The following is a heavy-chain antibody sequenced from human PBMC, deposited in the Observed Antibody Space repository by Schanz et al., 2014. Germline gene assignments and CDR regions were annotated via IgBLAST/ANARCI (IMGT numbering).Heavy chain of an antibody. CDR3: ARDKGGLIPFDY. D-gene: IGHD2-15*01. CDR1: GITFSDYA. CDR2: MNQDGSVK. Sequence: EVQLLESGGALEQPGGSLRLSCAASGITFSDYAMSWVRQAPGKGLEWVANMNQDGSVKNYVDSVKGRFTISRDNAKNSLYLQMNSLRAEDTAVYYCARDKGGLIPFDYWGQGTLVAVSS. J-gene: IGHJ4*02. V-gene: IGHV3-7*01.